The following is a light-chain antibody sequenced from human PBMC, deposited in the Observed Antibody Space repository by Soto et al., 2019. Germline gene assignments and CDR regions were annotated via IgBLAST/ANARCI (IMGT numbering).Light chain of an antibody. J-gene: IGKJ4*01. CDR1: QSVGSS. V-gene: IGKV3D-15*01. CDR2: GAF. Sequence: EVVMTQSPATLSVSPGEGATLSCRTSQSVGSSLAWYQQKPGQAPRLLIYGAFTRVTGVPARFSGSGSGTEFTLTISSLQSEDVAVYYCQQYFTTPLTFGGGTRLEIK. CDR3: QQYFTTPLT.